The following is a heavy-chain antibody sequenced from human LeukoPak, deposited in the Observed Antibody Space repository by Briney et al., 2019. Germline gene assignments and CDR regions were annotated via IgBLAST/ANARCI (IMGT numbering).Heavy chain of an antibody. J-gene: IGHJ4*02. CDR2: IFRSGTT. Sequence: PSETLSLTCGVSGGSIGSGGYSWSWIRQPPGKAPEWIGYIFRSGTTYYDPSLKSRVTISIDTPNNQFSLKLSSVTAADTAVYYCATGVHGIAAAGDYYFDYWGQGTLVTVSS. V-gene: IGHV4-61*08. CDR3: ATGVHGIAAAGDYYFDY. CDR1: GGSIGSGGYS. D-gene: IGHD6-13*01.